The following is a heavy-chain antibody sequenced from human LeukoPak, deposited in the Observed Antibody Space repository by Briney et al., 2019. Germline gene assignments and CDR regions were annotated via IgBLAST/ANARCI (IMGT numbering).Heavy chain of an antibody. J-gene: IGHJ4*02. D-gene: IGHD6-13*01. CDR3: ANAPGIAASLHY. CDR1: GFTFSSYG. CDR2: ISYDGSNK. V-gene: IGHV3-30*18. Sequence: GGSLRLSCAASGFTFSSYGIHWVRQAPGKGLEWVAVISYDGSNKYYADSVKGRFTISRDNSKNTLYLQMNSLRAEDTALYYCANAPGIAASLHYWGQGTLVTVSS.